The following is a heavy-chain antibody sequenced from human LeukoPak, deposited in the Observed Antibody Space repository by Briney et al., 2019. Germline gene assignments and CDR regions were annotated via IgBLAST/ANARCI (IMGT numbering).Heavy chain of an antibody. J-gene: IGHJ5*02. D-gene: IGHD2-15*01. V-gene: IGHV3-74*01. CDR1: GFTFSDYW. CDR3: VRDRAGYCSGGTCP. CDR2: INEDGSST. Sequence: PGGSLRVSCAASGFTFSDYWMHWVRQAPGKGLVWVSCINEDGSSTNYADSVKGRFTISRDNAKNTLYLQMNSLRAEDTAVYYCVRDRAGYCSGGTCPWGQGTLVTVSS.